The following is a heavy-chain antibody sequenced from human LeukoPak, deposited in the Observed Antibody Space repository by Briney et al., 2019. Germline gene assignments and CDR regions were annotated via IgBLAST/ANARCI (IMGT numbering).Heavy chain of an antibody. J-gene: IGHJ4*02. CDR2: TYYRSKWYY. Sequence: SQTLSLTCAISGDSVSRTDGGWNWIRQFPSRGLEWLGRTYYRSKWYYDDAVSVESRITIKADTSKNQLTLQLNSVTPEDTALYFCARGGLVRGSINSFIAFDVWGQGTLVTVSS. CDR3: ARGGLVRGSINSFIAFDV. CDR1: GDSVSRTDGG. V-gene: IGHV6-1*01. D-gene: IGHD3-10*01.